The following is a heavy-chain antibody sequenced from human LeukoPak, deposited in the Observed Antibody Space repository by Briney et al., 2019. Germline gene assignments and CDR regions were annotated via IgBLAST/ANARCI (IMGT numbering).Heavy chain of an antibody. D-gene: IGHD1-26*01. CDR3: ARVTHLVGATMLSDSYYFDY. Sequence: ASVKVSCKASGYTFTAQYMHWLRQAPGQGLEWMGWINPNNGDTKYAQSFQGRVTMTRDTSISTAYMELSRLRSDDTAVYYCARVTHLVGATMLSDSYYFDYWGQGTLVTVSS. CDR2: INPNNGDT. CDR1: GYTFTAQY. J-gene: IGHJ4*02. V-gene: IGHV1-2*02.